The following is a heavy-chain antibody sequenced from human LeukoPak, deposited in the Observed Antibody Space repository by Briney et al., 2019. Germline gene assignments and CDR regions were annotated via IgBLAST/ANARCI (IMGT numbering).Heavy chain of an antibody. CDR1: GFTFSSYA. CDR3: ARNYYDSSGYYFPDY. CDR2: ISGSGGST. V-gene: IGHV3-23*01. Sequence: PGGSLRLSCAASGFTFSSYAMSWVRQAPGKGLEWVSAISGSGGSTYYADSVKGRFTISRDNSKNTLYLQMNSLRTEDTAVYYCARNYYDSSGYYFPDYWGQGTLVTVSS. J-gene: IGHJ4*02. D-gene: IGHD3-22*01.